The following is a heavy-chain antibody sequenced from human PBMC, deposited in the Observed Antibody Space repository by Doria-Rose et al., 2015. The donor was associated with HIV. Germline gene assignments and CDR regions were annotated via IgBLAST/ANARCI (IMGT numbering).Heavy chain of an antibody. CDR2: IFSDDEG. CDR3: ARIKSSRWYHKYYFDF. V-gene: IGHV2-26*01. CDR1: GVSLSSPGMG. J-gene: IGHJ4*02. D-gene: IGHD6-13*01. Sequence: VTLKESGPVLVKPTETLTLTCTVSGVSLSSPGMGVSWIRQPPGKALEWLANIFSDDEGSYKTSLKSRLTISRCTSESQVVLTMTDMDPVDTATYYCARIKSSRWYHKYYFDFWGQGTLVIISA.